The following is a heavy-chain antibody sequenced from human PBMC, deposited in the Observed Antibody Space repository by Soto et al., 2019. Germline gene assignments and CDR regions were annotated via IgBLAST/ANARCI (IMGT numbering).Heavy chain of an antibody. D-gene: IGHD6-13*01. J-gene: IGHJ4*02. CDR3: AKKGRKAAAGRFDY. V-gene: IGHV4-31*03. CDR2: IYYSGST. CDR1: GGSISSGDYY. Sequence: PSETLSLTCTVSGGSISSGDYYWSWIRQVPGKGLEWIGYIYYSGSTYYNPSLKSRVAMSVDTSKNQFSLKLSSVTAADTAIYYCAKKGRKAAAGRFDYWVREPWSPSPQ.